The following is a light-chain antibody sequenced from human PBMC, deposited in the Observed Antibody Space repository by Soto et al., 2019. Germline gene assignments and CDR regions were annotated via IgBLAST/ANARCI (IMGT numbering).Light chain of an antibody. CDR1: QSTRNW. CDR2: DAS. CDR3: QQYNSYRT. Sequence: DIQMTQSPSTLSASVGDRVTLTCRASQSTRNWLAWYQQKPGKAPKLLIYDASSLESGVPSRFSGSGSGTEFTLTISSLQPDDFATYYCQQYNSYRTFGQGTKVDIK. J-gene: IGKJ1*01. V-gene: IGKV1-5*01.